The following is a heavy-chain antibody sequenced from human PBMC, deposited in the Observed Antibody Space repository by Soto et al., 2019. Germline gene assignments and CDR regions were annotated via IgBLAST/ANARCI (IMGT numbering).Heavy chain of an antibody. CDR3: ARVGSGSGWFDP. CDR2: IYHSGST. D-gene: IGHD6-19*01. Sequence: QLQLQESGSGLVKPSQTLSLTCAVSGGSISSGGYSWSWIRQPPGKGLEWIGYIYHSGSTYYNPALKRRVTISVDRSKNQFSLKLSSVTAADTAVYYCARVGSGSGWFDPWGQGTLVTVSS. J-gene: IGHJ5*02. CDR1: GGSISSGGYS. V-gene: IGHV4-30-2*01.